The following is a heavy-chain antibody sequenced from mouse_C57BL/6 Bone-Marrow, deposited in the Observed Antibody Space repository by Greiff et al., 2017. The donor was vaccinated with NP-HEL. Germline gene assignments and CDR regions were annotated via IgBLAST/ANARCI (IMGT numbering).Heavy chain of an antibody. CDR1: GYSFTGHY. Sequence: EVKLQESGPELVKPGASVKISCKASGYSFTGHYMNWVKQSPEKSLEWIGEINPSTGGTTYNQKFKAKATLTVDKSSSTAYMQRKSLTSEDSAVYYCARWSFIPWFAYWGQGTLVTVSA. V-gene: IGHV1-42*01. CDR3: ARWSFIPWFAY. J-gene: IGHJ3*01. D-gene: IGHD1-2*01. CDR2: INPSTGGT.